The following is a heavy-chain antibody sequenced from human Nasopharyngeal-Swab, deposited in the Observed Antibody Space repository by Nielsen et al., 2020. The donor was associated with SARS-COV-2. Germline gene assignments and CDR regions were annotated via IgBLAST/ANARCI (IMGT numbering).Heavy chain of an antibody. V-gene: IGHV5-51*01. CDR2: IYPGDSSI. CDR1: GYSFTNYC. J-gene: IGHJ4*02. D-gene: IGHD2-21*02. CDR3: ARRGDCNGNPCYSDY. Sequence: GESLKISCQASGYSFTNYCIGWVRQMPGKGLEWMGLIYPGDSSIRYIPSFQGQVTISVDKSISTTYLQWSNLKASDAATYYCARRGDCNGNPCYSDYWGQGTLVTVSS.